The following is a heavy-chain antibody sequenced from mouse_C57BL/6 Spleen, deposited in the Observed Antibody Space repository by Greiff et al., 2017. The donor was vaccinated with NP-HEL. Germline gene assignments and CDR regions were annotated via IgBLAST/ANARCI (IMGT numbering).Heavy chain of an antibody. V-gene: IGHV5-17*01. CDR2: ISSGSSTT. J-gene: IGHJ4*01. CDR3: ARRVLYAMDY. CDR1: GFTFSDYG. Sequence: VQLKESGGGLVKPGGSLKLSCAASGFTFSDYGMHWVRQAPEKGLEWVAYISSGSSTTYYADTVKGRFTISRDNAKNTLFLQMTSLRSEDTAMYYCARRVLYAMDYWGQGTSVTVSS. D-gene: IGHD2-14*01.